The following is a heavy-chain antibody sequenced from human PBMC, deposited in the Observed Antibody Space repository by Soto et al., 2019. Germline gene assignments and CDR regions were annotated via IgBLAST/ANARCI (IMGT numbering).Heavy chain of an antibody. D-gene: IGHD3-10*01. Sequence: QVQLQQWGAGLLKPSETLSLTCAVYGGSFSGYYWSWIRQPPGKGLEWIGEINHSGSTNYNPSLKSRVTISVDTSKNQSSLKLSSVTAADTAVYYCARGLVNGSGSYKDYWGQGTLVTVSS. CDR3: ARGLVNGSGSYKDY. J-gene: IGHJ4*01. V-gene: IGHV4-34*01. CDR1: GGSFSGYY. CDR2: INHSGST.